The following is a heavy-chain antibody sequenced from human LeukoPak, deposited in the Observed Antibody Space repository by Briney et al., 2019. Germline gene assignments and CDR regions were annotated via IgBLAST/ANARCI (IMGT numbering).Heavy chain of an antibody. CDR3: AKDFPYQLYYDSSGLSDY. V-gene: IGHV3-23*01. Sequence: PGGSLRLSCAASGFTFSSYAMSWVRQAPGKGLEWVSAISGSGGSTYYADSVKGRFTISRDNSKNTLYLQMNSLRAEDTAVYYCAKDFPYQLYYDSSGLSDYWGQGTLVTVSS. J-gene: IGHJ4*02. D-gene: IGHD3-22*01. CDR2: ISGSGGST. CDR1: GFTFSSYA.